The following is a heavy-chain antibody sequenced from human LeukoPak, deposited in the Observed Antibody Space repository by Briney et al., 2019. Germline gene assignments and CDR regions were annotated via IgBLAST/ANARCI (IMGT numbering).Heavy chain of an antibody. J-gene: IGHJ4*02. V-gene: IGHV4-39*02. CDR1: GGSISSSSYY. CDR2: IYYSGST. Sequence: PSETLSLTCTVSGGSISSSSYYWGWIRQPPGKGLEWIGSIYYSGSTYYNPSLKSRVTISVDTSKNQFSLKLSSVTAADTVVYYCARDSVDTALDYWGQGTLVTVSS. CDR3: ARDSVDTALDY. D-gene: IGHD5-18*01.